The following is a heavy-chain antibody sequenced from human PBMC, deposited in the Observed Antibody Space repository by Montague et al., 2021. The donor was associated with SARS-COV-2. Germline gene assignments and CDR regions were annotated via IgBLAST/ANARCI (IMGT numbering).Heavy chain of an antibody. CDR2: IDWDDDK. Sequence: PALVKPTQTLTLTCTFSGFSLTTDGMCVSWVRQPPGKALEWLARIDWDDDKYYSTSLKTRLTISKDTSKNQVVLRMTNMDPADTATYYCARNGAEPGDSGRYYSGNCLDPWGQGTLVTVSS. J-gene: IGHJ5*02. CDR3: ARNGAEPGDSGRYYSGNCLDP. CDR1: GFSLTTDGMC. V-gene: IGHV2-70*11. D-gene: IGHD3-10*01.